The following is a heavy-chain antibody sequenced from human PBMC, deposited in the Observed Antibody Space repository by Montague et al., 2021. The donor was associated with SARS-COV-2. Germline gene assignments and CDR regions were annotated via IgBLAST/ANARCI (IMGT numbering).Heavy chain of an antibody. V-gene: IGHV4-39*01. Sequence: SETLSLTCTVSVASISGRSYYWGWIRQPPGMGLEWMGFKYYSGSTYYNPTLKSPVIISVYTSKNQLALKLSSVTAADTAVYYCATLPSSITIFGVVQGYYFDDWGQGTLVTVSS. D-gene: IGHD3-3*01. CDR2: KYYSGST. J-gene: IGHJ4*02. CDR1: VASISGRSYY. CDR3: ATLPSSITIFGVVQGYYFDD.